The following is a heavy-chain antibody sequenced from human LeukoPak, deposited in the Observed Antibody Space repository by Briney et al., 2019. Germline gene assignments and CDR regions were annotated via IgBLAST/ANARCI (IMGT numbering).Heavy chain of an antibody. V-gene: IGHV4-34*01. Sequence: SETLSLTCAVYGGSFSGYYWSWIRQPPGKGLEWIGEINHSGSTNYNPSLKSRVTISVDTSENQFSLRLSSVTAADTAVYYCARQADTAMIPGGFYFDYWGQGTLVTVPS. J-gene: IGHJ4*02. CDR3: ARQADTAMIPGGFYFDY. D-gene: IGHD5-18*01. CDR2: INHSGST. CDR1: GGSFSGYY.